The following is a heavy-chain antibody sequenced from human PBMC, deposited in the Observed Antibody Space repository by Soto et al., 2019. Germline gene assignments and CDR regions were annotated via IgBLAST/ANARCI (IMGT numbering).Heavy chain of an antibody. D-gene: IGHD1-26*01. J-gene: IGHJ4*02. CDR1: GFTFSSYA. CDR2: ISGSGGST. V-gene: IGHV3-23*01. CDR3: ARHSGSYYFEPGDFDY. Sequence: GGSLRLSCAASGFTFSSYAMSWVRQAPGKGLEWVSAISGSGGSTYYADSVKGRFTISRDNSKNTLYLQMNSLRAEDTAVYYCARHSGSYYFEPGDFDYWGQGTLVTVSS.